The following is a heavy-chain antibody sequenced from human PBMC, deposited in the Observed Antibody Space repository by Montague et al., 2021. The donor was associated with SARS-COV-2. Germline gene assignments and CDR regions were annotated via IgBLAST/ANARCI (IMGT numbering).Heavy chain of an antibody. V-gene: IGHV4-59*01. J-gene: IGHJ4*02. CDR2: VHYTGST. CDR3: ARAQNTCFIANCVNYFEV. D-gene: IGHD1-1*01. CDR1: GGSISSYY. Sequence: SETLSLTCEVSGGSISSYYWSWIRQSPGKGLEWIGYVHYTGSTKYKPSLKTRVTLSLDTPKNHFSLKLSSVTAADTAVYYCARAQNTCFIANCVNYFEVWGLGALVTVSS.